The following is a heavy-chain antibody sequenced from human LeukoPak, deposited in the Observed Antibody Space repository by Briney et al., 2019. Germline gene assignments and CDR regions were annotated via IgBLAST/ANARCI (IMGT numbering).Heavy chain of an antibody. Sequence: PGGSLRLSCAASGFTFSSYSMNWVRQAPGKGLEWVSYISSSSSTIYYADSVKGRFTISRDNAKNSLYLQMYSLRAEDTAVYYCASQLYDFKAHAFDIWGQGTMVTVSS. V-gene: IGHV3-48*01. D-gene: IGHD3-3*01. CDR2: ISSSSSTI. J-gene: IGHJ3*02. CDR1: GFTFSSYS. CDR3: ASQLYDFKAHAFDI.